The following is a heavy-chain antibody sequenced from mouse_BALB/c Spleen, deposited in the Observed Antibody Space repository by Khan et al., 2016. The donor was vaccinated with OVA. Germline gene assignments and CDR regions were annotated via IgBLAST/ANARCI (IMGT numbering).Heavy chain of an antibody. Sequence: QVQLKESGPGLVAPSQSPSITCTVSGFSLSRYNIHWVRQPPGKGLEWLGMIWGGGGSDYNSTLESRLSRSKDNSKNTVFLKMTGLQADDSAMYYCARAYSRYDVYSAMDYWGQGTSVTVSS. CDR2: IWGGGGS. CDR3: ARAYSRYDVYSAMDY. J-gene: IGHJ4*01. CDR1: GFSLSRYN. V-gene: IGHV2-6-4*01. D-gene: IGHD2-14*01.